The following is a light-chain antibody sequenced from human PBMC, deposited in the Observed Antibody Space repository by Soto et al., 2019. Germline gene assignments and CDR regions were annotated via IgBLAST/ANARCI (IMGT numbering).Light chain of an antibody. CDR3: QQLNSYPPT. Sequence: DIQLTQSPSFLSASVGDRVTITCRASQGISSYLAWYQQKPGKAPNLLIYAASTLQSGVPSRFSGSGSGTEFPLTISSLQPEDFATYYCQQLNSYPPTFGQGTKLEIK. CDR2: AAS. V-gene: IGKV1-9*01. CDR1: QGISSY. J-gene: IGKJ2*01.